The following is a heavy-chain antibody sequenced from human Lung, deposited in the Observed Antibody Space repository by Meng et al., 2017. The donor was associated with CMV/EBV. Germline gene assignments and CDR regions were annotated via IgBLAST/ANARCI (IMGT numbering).Heavy chain of an antibody. D-gene: IGHD6-6*01. CDR2: IYSGGST. V-gene: IGHV3-66*02. Sequence: GGSLRLXCAASGFTVSSNYMSWVRQAPGKGLEWVSVIYSGGSTYYADSVKGRFTISRDNSKNTLYLQMNSLRAEDTAVYYCHEYSSSSGDDAVEIWGQGTIVTVPS. CDR3: HEYSSSSGDDAVEI. J-gene: IGHJ3*02. CDR1: GFTVSSNY.